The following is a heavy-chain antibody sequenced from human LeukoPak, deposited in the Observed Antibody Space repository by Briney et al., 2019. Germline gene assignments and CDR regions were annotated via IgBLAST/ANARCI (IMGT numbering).Heavy chain of an antibody. CDR3: ARYVPSLERQPTDPLNYFDY. D-gene: IGHD1-1*01. CDR2: IYYSGST. CDR1: GGSISSGGYY. V-gene: IGHV4-31*11. Sequence: PSETLSLTCAVSGGSISSGGYYWSWIRQHPGKGLEWIGYIYYSGSTYYNPSLKSRVTISVDTSKNQFSLKLSSVTAADTAVYYCARYVPSLERQPTDPLNYFDYWGQGTLVTVSS. J-gene: IGHJ4*02.